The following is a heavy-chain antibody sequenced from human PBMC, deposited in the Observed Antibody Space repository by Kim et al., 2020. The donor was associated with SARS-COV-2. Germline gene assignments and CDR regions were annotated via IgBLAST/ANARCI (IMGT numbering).Heavy chain of an antibody. D-gene: IGHD2-2*01. V-gene: IGHV1-3*01. CDR3: AREVPSIVVVPAAMDYYYYYGVDV. J-gene: IGHJ6*02. CDR1: GYTFTSYA. Sequence: ASVKVSCKASGYTFTSYAMHWVRQAPGQRLEWMGWINAGNGNTKYSQKFQGRVTITRDTSASTAYMELSSLRSEDTAVYYCAREVPSIVVVPAAMDYYYYYGVDVWGQGTTVTVSS. CDR2: INAGNGNT.